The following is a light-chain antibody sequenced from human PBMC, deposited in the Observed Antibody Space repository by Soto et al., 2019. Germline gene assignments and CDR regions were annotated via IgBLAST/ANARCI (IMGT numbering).Light chain of an antibody. CDR2: ATS. V-gene: IGKV1-17*01. Sequence: IQMTQSPSSMSASVGDTVTITCRASQGIRNDLSWYQQKSGKDPKRLIYATSTLQTGVPSRFSRSGSGTEFTLTIRRLQPEDFATYYCLQHNSHPPTFGGGPRWIS. CDR3: LQHNSHPPT. J-gene: IGKJ4*01. CDR1: QGIRND.